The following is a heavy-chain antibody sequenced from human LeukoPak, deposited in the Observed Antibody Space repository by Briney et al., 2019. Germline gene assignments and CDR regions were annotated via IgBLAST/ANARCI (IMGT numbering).Heavy chain of an antibody. Sequence: PSETLSLTCTVSGGSISSYYWSWIRRPAGKGLEWIGRMYTSGSTNYNPSLKSRVTVSVDTSKNQFSLKLSSVTAADTAVYYCAREGEYSSSSGAYYFDSWGQGTLVTVSS. CDR1: GGSISSYY. CDR2: MYTSGST. CDR3: AREGEYSSSSGAYYFDS. D-gene: IGHD6-6*01. J-gene: IGHJ4*02. V-gene: IGHV4-4*07.